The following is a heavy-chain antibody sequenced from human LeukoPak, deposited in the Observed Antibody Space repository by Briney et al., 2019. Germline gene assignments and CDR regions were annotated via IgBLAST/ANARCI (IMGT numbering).Heavy chain of an antibody. V-gene: IGHV3-7*01. Sequence: PGGSLRLSCAASGFTFSSYWMSWVRQAPGKGLEWVANIKQDGSEKYYVDSVKGRFTISRDNAKNSLYLQMNSLRAEDTAVYYCAKGAENSGYDELDYWGQGTLVTVSS. J-gene: IGHJ4*02. D-gene: IGHD5-12*01. CDR3: AKGAENSGYDELDY. CDR1: GFTFSSYW. CDR2: IKQDGSEK.